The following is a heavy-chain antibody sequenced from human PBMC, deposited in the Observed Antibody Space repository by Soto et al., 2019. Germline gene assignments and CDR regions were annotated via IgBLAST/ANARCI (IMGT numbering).Heavy chain of an antibody. CDR3: ARRGGTYLTPFDY. V-gene: IGHV1-69*13. D-gene: IGHD1-26*01. Sequence: SVKVSCKASGGTFTGYAISWVRQAPGQGLEWMGGIIPIFGTTNYAQRFQGRITITADESTGTTYMELNSLRSEDTAVYYCARRGGTYLTPFDYWGQGTLVTVSS. CDR1: GGTFTGYA. CDR2: IIPIFGTT. J-gene: IGHJ4*02.